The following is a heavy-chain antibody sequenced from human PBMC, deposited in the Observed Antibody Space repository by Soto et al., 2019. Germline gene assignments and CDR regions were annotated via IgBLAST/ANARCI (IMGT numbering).Heavy chain of an antibody. CDR2: INHSGST. J-gene: IGHJ4*02. Sequence: PSETLSLTCAVYGGSFSGYYWSWIRQPPGKGLEWIGEINHSGSTNYNPSLKSRVTISVDTSKNQFSLKLSSVTAADTAVYYCARTKRQSLRITMVRGAIAYFDYWGQGTLVTVSS. D-gene: IGHD3-10*01. CDR1: GGSFSGYY. CDR3: ARTKRQSLRITMVRGAIAYFDY. V-gene: IGHV4-34*01.